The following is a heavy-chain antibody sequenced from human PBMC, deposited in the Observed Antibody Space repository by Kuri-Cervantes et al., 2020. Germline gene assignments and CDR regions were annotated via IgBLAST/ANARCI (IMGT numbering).Heavy chain of an antibody. V-gene: IGHV4-59*08. CDR1: GGSFSGYY. Sequence: SETLSLTCAVYGGSFSGYYWSWIRQPPGKGLEWIGCIYYSGSTNYNPSLKSRVTISVDTSKNQFSLKLSSVTAADTAVYYCARLAYYYDSSGYLEREAFDIWGQGTMVTVSS. CDR3: ARLAYYYDSSGYLEREAFDI. D-gene: IGHD3-22*01. CDR2: IYYSGST. J-gene: IGHJ3*02.